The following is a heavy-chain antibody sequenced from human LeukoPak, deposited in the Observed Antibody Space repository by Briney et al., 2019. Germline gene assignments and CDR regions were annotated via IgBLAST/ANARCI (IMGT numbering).Heavy chain of an antibody. Sequence: SETLSLTCTVSGDSISRGSYSWSWIRQPAGKGLEWIGLIYTSGSPNYNPSLKSRVTISVDTSKNQFSLKLSSVTAADTAVYYCASQGYDSSGYAFDIWGQGTMVTVSS. CDR2: IYTSGSP. D-gene: IGHD3-22*01. CDR1: GDSISRGSYS. V-gene: IGHV4-61*02. CDR3: ASQGYDSSGYAFDI. J-gene: IGHJ3*02.